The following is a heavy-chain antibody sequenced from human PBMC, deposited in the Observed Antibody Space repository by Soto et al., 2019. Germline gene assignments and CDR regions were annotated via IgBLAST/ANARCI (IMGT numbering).Heavy chain of an antibody. V-gene: IGHV3-66*04. CDR3: ARHGYNYGGGYFDY. Sequence: GSLSLSCAASGVTISSNYMSSVRQAPGKGLEWVSVIYSGGSTYYADSVKGRFTISRDNSKNTLYLQMNSLRAEDTAVYYCARHGYNYGGGYFDYWGQGTLVTVSS. D-gene: IGHD5-18*01. CDR1: GVTISSNY. J-gene: IGHJ4*02. CDR2: IYSGGST.